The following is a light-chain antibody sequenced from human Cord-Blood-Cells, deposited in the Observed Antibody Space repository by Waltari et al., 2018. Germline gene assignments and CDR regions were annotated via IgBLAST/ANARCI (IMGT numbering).Light chain of an antibody. CDR3: QQSYSTPPLT. CDR2: AAS. V-gene: IGKV1-39*01. CDR1: QSISSY. J-gene: IGKJ4*01. Sequence: DIQMTQSPSSLSASVGDRVTITGRASQSISSYLNWYQQKPEKAPKLLIYAASSLQSGVPSRFSGSGSGTDVTLTISSLQPEDFATDYCQQSYSTPPLTVGGGTKVEIK.